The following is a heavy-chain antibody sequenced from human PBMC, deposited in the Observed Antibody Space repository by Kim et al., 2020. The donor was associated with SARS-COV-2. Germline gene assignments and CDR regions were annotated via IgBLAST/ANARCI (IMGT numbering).Heavy chain of an antibody. J-gene: IGHJ4*02. V-gene: IGHV3-7*01. CDR2: IKQDGSEK. CDR3: VGGLFDY. D-gene: IGHD2-21*01. CDR1: GFTFNNYG. Sequence: GGSLRLSCAASGFTFNNYGMSWVRQAPGKGLEWVANIKQDGSEKYYVDSIKGRFTISRDNAKNSLYLQMNSLRAEDTALYYCVGGLFDYRGQGTLVSVSS.